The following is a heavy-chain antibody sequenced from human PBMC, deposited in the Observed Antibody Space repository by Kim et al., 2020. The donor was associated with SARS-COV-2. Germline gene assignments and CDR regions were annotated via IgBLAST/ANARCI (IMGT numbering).Heavy chain of an antibody. CDR3: AREAYSSGWTGYYFDY. J-gene: IGHJ4*02. Sequence: KFQGRVTMTADESTSTAYMELSSLRAEDTAVYYCAREAYSSGWTGYYFDYWGQGTLVTVSS. D-gene: IGHD6-19*01. V-gene: IGHV1-69*01.